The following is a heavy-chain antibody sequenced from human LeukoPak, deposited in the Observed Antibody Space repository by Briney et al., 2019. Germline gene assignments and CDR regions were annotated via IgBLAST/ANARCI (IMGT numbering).Heavy chain of an antibody. Sequence: ASVKVSCKASGYTFTSYGINWVRQATGQGLEWMGWMNPNSGNTGYAQKFQGRVTMTRNTSISTAYMELSSLRSEDTAVYYCARGLYYDFWSGYWGYYYGMDVWGQGTTVTVSS. V-gene: IGHV1-8*02. D-gene: IGHD3-3*01. J-gene: IGHJ6*02. CDR2: MNPNSGNT. CDR3: ARGLYYDFWSGYWGYYYGMDV. CDR1: GYTFTSYG.